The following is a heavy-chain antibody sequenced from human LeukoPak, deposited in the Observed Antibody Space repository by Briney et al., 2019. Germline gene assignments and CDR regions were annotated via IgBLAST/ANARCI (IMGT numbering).Heavy chain of an antibody. V-gene: IGHV3-74*01. D-gene: IGHD3-3*01. CDR3: ASGRWSDYLDY. Sequence: GGSLRLSCAASGFTFSSYWMHWVRQAPGKGLVWVSHINSDVSSTNYADSVKGRFTISGDNAKNTLYLQMNSLRAEDTAVYYCASGRWSDYLDYWGQGTLVTVSS. CDR1: GFTFSSYW. CDR2: INSDVSST. J-gene: IGHJ4*02.